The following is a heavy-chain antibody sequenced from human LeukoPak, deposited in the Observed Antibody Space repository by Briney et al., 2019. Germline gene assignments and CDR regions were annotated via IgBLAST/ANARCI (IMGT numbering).Heavy chain of an antibody. Sequence: GGSLRLSCAASGFTFSSYAMSWVRQAPGKGLGWGSAISGSGGSTYYADSVKGRFTISRDNSKNTLYLQMNSLRAEDTAVYYCAREGPFRFGELEPYYFDYWGQGTLVTVSS. J-gene: IGHJ4*02. V-gene: IGHV3-23*01. D-gene: IGHD3-10*01. CDR1: GFTFSSYA. CDR2: ISGSGGST. CDR3: AREGPFRFGELEPYYFDY.